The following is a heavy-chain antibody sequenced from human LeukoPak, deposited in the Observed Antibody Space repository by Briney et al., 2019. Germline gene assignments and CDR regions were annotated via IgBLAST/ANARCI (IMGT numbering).Heavy chain of an antibody. CDR1: GGSISSGSYY. V-gene: IGHV4-39*01. J-gene: IGHJ5*02. CDR2: IYYSGST. D-gene: IGHD3-10*01. Sequence: PSETLSLTCTVSGGSISSGSYYWSWIRQPPGKGLEWIGSIYYSGSTYYNPSLKSRVTISVDTSKSQFSLKLSSVTAADTAVYYCARHGLGITMVRGVIPNWFDPWGQGTLVTVSS. CDR3: ARHGLGITMVRGVIPNWFDP.